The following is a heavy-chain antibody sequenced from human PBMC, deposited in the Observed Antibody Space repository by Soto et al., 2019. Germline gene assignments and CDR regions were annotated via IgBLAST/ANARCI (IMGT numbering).Heavy chain of an antibody. J-gene: IGHJ3*02. Sequence: GGSLRPSCAASGFTFSNAWMSWVRQAPGKGLEWVGRIKSKTDGGTTDYAAPVKGRFTISRDDSKNTLYLQMNSLKTEDTAVYYCTTDGGLEQWLVQAFDIWGQGTMVTVSS. D-gene: IGHD6-19*01. CDR1: GFTFSNAW. CDR2: IKSKTDGGTT. V-gene: IGHV3-15*01. CDR3: TTDGGLEQWLVQAFDI.